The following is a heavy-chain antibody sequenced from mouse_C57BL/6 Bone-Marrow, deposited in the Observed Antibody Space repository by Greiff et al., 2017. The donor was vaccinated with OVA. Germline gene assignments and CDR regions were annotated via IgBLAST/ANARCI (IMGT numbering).Heavy chain of an antibody. Sequence: VMLVESGAELARPGASVKLSCKASGYTFTSYGISWVKQRTGQGLEWIGEIYPRSGNTYYNEKFKGKATLTADKSSSTAYMELRSLTSEDSAVYFCASPTVEGYFDVWGTGTTVTVSS. D-gene: IGHD1-1*01. V-gene: IGHV1-81*01. CDR3: ASPTVEGYFDV. CDR2: IYPRSGNT. CDR1: GYTFTSYG. J-gene: IGHJ1*03.